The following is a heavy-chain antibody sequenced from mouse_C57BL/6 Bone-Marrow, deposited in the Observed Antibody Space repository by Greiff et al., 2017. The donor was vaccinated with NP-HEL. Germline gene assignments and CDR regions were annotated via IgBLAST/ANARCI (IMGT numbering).Heavy chain of an antibody. CDR2: ISYDGSN. J-gene: IGHJ1*03. Sequence: EVQLQQSGPGLVKPSQSLSLTCSVTGYSITSGYYWNWIRQFPGNKLEWMGYISYDGSNNYNPSLKNRISITRDTSKNQFFLKLNSVTTEDTATYYCASPLFITTVVATGGWYFDVWGTGTTVTVSS. CDR1: GYSITSGYY. V-gene: IGHV3-6*01. D-gene: IGHD1-1*01. CDR3: ASPLFITTVVATGGWYFDV.